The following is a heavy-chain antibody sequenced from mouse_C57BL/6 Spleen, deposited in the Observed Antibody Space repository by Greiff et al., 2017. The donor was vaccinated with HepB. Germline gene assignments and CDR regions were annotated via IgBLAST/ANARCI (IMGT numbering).Heavy chain of an antibody. J-gene: IGHJ3*01. Sequence: VQLQQSGAELVRPGASVTLSCKASGYTFTDYEMHWVKQTPVHGLEWIGAIDPETGGTAYNQKFKGKAILTADKSSSTAYMELRSLTSEDSAVYYCIGYDSVAYWGQGTLVPVSA. CDR3: IGYDSVAY. D-gene: IGHD2-4*01. V-gene: IGHV1-15*01. CDR1: GYTFTDYE. CDR2: IDPETGGT.